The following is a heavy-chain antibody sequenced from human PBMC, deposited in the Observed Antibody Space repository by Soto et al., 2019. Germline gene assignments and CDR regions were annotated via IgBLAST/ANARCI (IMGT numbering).Heavy chain of an antibody. CDR1: GYSFTSYG. D-gene: IGHD2-15*01. V-gene: IGHV1-18*01. J-gene: IGHJ5*02. CDR2: ISAYNGNT. Sequence: AVSLKGACXGSGYSFTSYGSSWVRQAQGQGLEWLGWISAYNGNTNYAQKLQGRVTMTTDTSTSTAYMELRSLRSDDTAVYYCARVKGYCSGGSCLPQNWFDPWGQGTLVTVSS. CDR3: ARVKGYCSGGSCLPQNWFDP.